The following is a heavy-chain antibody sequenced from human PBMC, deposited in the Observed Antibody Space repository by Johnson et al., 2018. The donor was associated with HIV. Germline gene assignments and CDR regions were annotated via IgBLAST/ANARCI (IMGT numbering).Heavy chain of an antibody. D-gene: IGHD1-26*01. J-gene: IGHJ3*02. CDR1: GLSFSSYG. V-gene: IGHV3-30*18. CDR2: IWYDGNNK. Sequence: QVQLVESGGGVVQPGKSLTHSCVASGLSFSSYGMHWVRQAPGKGLQWVAAIWYDGNNKYYADSVKGRFTISRDNSKNTLYLQMNSLRAEDTAVYYCAKDRGYSGSPPDAFDIWGQGTMVTVSS. CDR3: AKDRGYSGSPPDAFDI.